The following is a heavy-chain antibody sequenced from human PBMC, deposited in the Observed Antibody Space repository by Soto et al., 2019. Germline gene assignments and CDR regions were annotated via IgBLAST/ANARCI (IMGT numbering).Heavy chain of an antibody. CDR1: CCPLRSYY. V-gene: IGHV4-59*08. D-gene: IGHD2-15*01. J-gene: IGHJ4*02. CDR3: ATMGTPATGLYFFDY. CDR2: IYYSGST. Sequence: TSETLSLTCTLSCCPLRSYYWSLIPPPPGKGLEWIGYIYYSGSTNYNPSLKSRVTISVDTSKSQFSLNLSFVTAADTSVYYCATMGTPATGLYFFDYWGQGSLVTVSS.